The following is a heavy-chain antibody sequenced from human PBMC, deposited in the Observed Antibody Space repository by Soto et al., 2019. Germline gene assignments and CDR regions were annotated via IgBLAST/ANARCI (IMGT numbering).Heavy chain of an antibody. J-gene: IGHJ4*02. CDR3: AKDSRVTMVRGVIIPPGY. Sequence: GGSLRLSCAACGFTFSSYSMNWVRQAPGKGLEWVSYISSSSTIYYADSVKGRFTISRDNSKNTLYLQMNSLRAEDTAVYYCAKDSRVTMVRGVIIPPGYWGQGTLVTVSS. CDR2: ISSSSTI. V-gene: IGHV3-48*01. CDR1: GFTFSSYS. D-gene: IGHD3-10*01.